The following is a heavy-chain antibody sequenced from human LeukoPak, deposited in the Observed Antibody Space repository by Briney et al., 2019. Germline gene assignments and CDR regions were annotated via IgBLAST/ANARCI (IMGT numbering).Heavy chain of an antibody. CDR2: IYYSGST. Sequence: PSETLSLTCTVSGGSISSYYWSWIRQPPGEGLEWIGYIYYSGSTNYNPSLKSRVTISVDTSKNQFSLKLSSVTAADTAVYYCAAGATHDYFDYWGQGTLVTVSS. CDR1: GGSISSYY. D-gene: IGHD1-26*01. CDR3: AAGATHDYFDY. V-gene: IGHV4-59*08. J-gene: IGHJ4*02.